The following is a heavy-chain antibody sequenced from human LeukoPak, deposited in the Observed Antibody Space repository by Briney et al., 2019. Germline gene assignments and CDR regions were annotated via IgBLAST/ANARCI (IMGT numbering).Heavy chain of an antibody. J-gene: IGHJ6*02. V-gene: IGHV4-61*02. CDR1: GGSISSGSYY. CDR3: ARVGYNYYGMDV. CDR2: IYTSGST. Sequence: SETLSLTCTVSGGSISSGSYYWSWIRQPAGKGLEWIGRIYTSGSTNYNPSFKSRVTISVDTSKNQFSLKLSSVTSADTAVYYCARVGYNYYGMDVWGQGTTVTVSS.